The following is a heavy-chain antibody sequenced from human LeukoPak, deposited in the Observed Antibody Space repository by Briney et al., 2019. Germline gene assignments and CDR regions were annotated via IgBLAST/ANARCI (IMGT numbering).Heavy chain of an antibody. CDR3: AKDMGAYCGGDCYHFDY. CDR2: ISWNSGSI. Sequence: QPGRSLRLSCAASGFTFDDYAMRWVRHAPGKGLEWVSGISWNSGSIGYADSVKGRFTISRDNAKNSLYLQMNSLRAEDTALYYCAKDMGAYCGGDCYHFDYWGQGTLVTVSS. V-gene: IGHV3-9*01. J-gene: IGHJ4*02. CDR1: GFTFDDYA. D-gene: IGHD2-21*02.